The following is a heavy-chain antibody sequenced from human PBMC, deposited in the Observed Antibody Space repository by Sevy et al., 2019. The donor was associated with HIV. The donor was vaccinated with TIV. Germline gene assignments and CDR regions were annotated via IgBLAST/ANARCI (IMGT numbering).Heavy chain of an antibody. CDR2: ISWNSGSI. D-gene: IGHD3-10*01. V-gene: IGHV3-9*01. CDR1: GFTFDDYA. J-gene: IGHJ4*02. CDR3: AKDPTPILLSFEY. Sequence: GGSLRLSCAASGFTFDDYAMHWVRQAPGKGLEWVSGISWNSGSIGYADSVKGRFTISRDNAKNSLYLQMNSLRAEDTALYYCAKDPTPILLSFEYWGQGTLVTVSS.